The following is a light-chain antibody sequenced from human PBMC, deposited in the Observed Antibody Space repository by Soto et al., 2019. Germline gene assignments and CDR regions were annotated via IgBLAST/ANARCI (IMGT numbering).Light chain of an antibody. Sequence: EIVMTQSPATLSVSPGERATLSCRASQSVSNNLAWYQQKPGQAPRLLIYGASTRATGIPARFSVSGSGTEFTLTISSLQSEDFAVYYCQQYNNWPRGTFGGGTKVEIK. CDR2: GAS. CDR1: QSVSNN. J-gene: IGKJ4*01. CDR3: QQYNNWPRGT. V-gene: IGKV3-15*01.